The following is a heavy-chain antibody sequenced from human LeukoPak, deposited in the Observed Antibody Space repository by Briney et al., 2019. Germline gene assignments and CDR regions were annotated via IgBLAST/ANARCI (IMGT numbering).Heavy chain of an antibody. J-gene: IGHJ4*02. CDR2: INHSGST. CDR3: ARENWVFDY. Sequence: SETLSLTCAVYDVSFSGYYWSWIRQPPGKGLEWIGEINHSGSTNYNPSLKSRVTISVDTSKNQISLKVRSVTAAHTAVYYCARENWVFDYWGQGILVTVSS. CDR1: DVSFSGYY. V-gene: IGHV4-34*01. D-gene: IGHD7-27*01.